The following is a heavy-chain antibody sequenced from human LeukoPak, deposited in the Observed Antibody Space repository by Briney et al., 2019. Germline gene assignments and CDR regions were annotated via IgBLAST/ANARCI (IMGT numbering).Heavy chain of an antibody. CDR2: IYYSGST. J-gene: IGHJ5*02. CDR1: GGSISSYY. Sequence: SETLSLTCTVSGGSISSYYWSWIRQPPGKGLEWIGYIYYSGSTNYNPSLKSRVTMSVDTSKNQFSLKLSSVTAADTAVYYCARIYCSGGSCYSIPYNWFDPWGQGTLVTVSS. D-gene: IGHD2-15*01. V-gene: IGHV4-59*01. CDR3: ARIYCSGGSCYSIPYNWFDP.